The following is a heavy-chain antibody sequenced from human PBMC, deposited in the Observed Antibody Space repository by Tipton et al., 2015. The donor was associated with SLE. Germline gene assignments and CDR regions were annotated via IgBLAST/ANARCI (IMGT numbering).Heavy chain of an antibody. V-gene: IGHV4-61*02. CDR3: ARREWLRPRGAFDI. J-gene: IGHJ3*02. CDR2: IYTSGST. D-gene: IGHD5-12*01. Sequence: TLSLTCTVSGGSISSGSYYWSWIRQPAGKGLEWIGRIYTSGSTNYNPSLKSRVTISVDTSKNQFSLKLSSVTAADTAVYYCARREWLRPRGAFDIWGQGTMVTVSS. CDR1: GGSISSGSYY.